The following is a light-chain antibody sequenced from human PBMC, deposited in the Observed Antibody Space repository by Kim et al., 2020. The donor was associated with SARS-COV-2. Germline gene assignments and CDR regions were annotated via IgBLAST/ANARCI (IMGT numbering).Light chain of an antibody. V-gene: IGKV3-20*01. CDR1: QSVSSSY. J-gene: IGKJ1*01. CDR3: QQYGSSST. Sequence: LSPGERASLSCRASQSVSSSYLAWYQQKPGQAPRLLIYGASSRATGIPDRFSGSGSGTDFTLTISRLEPEDFAVYYCQQYGSSSTFGQGTKVDIK. CDR2: GAS.